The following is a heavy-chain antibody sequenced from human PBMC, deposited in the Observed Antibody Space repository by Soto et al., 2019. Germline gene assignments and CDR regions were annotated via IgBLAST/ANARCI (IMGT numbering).Heavy chain of an antibody. CDR3: TGSAARAATDY. D-gene: IGHD3-10*01. Sequence: EESLRLPYAASGFTFSSYGMHWGRLAPGKKQEWETYINTDGTERKYVDSVKGRFTISRDNAKNSLYLQMNNLRPDDTALYSCTGSAARAATDYCCQGPLVS. CDR1: GFTFSSYG. J-gene: IGHJ4*02. CDR2: INTDGTER. V-gene: IGHV3-7*01.